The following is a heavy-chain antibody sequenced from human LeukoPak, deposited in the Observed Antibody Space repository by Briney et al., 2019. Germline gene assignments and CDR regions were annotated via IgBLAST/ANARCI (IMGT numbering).Heavy chain of an antibody. CDR1: GGSISSGDYY. Sequence: PSETLSLTCTVSGGSISSGDYYWSWIRQPPGKGLEWIGYIYYSGSTYYNPSLKSRVTISVDTSKNQFSLKLSSATAADTAVYYCARAERPWELLDYWGQGTLVTVSS. J-gene: IGHJ4*02. D-gene: IGHD1-26*01. CDR2: IYYSGST. V-gene: IGHV4-30-4*08. CDR3: ARAERPWELLDY.